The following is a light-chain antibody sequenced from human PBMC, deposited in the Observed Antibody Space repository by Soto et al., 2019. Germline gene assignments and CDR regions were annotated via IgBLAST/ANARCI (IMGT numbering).Light chain of an antibody. CDR2: AAS. J-gene: IGKJ1*01. CDR3: LQANSFPCT. Sequence: DIQMTQSPSSLSASVGDRVTITCRASQGISNDLGWYQQKPGNAPRRLIYAASSLQIGVPSRFSGSGSGTAFTLTISTLQPEDFATYYCLQANSFPCTFGRGTKVEIK. CDR1: QGISND. V-gene: IGKV1-17*01.